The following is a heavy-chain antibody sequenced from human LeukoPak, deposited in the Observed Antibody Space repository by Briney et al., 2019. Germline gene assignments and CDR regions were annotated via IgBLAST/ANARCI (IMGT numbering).Heavy chain of an antibody. D-gene: IGHD3-16*02. CDR3: ARFPADPYDYVWGSYRSDAFDI. J-gene: IGHJ3*02. Sequence: GASVKVSCKASGYTFTSYAMNWVRQAPGQGLEWMGGIIPIFGTANYAQKFQGRVTITADESTSTAYMELSSLRSEDTAVYYCARFPADPYDYVWGSYRSDAFDIWGQGTMVTVSS. V-gene: IGHV1-69*13. CDR1: GYTFTSYA. CDR2: IIPIFGTA.